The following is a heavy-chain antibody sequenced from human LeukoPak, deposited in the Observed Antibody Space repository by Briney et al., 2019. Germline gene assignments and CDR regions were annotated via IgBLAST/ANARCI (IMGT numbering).Heavy chain of an antibody. V-gene: IGHV4-4*07. CDR2: IYTSGSP. J-gene: IGHJ4*02. CDR3: ARERVTTVTTISRVFDY. D-gene: IGHD4-17*01. Sequence: SETLSLTCTVSGGSISSYYWSWIRQPAGKGLEWIGRIYTSGSPNYNPSLKSRVTMSVDTSKNQLSLKLSSVTAADTAVYYCARERVTTVTTISRVFDYWGQGTLVTVSS. CDR1: GGSISSYY.